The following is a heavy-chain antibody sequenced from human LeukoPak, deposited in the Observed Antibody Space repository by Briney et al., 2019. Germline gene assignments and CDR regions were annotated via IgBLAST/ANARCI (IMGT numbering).Heavy chain of an antibody. Sequence: GSLRLSRTASGFNLDNYAMSWFRPAPGKGLEWVGFIRSKIYGGTTEYAASVKGRFTISRDDSKSIAYLQMTSLKSEDTAVYYCVRYSGDADYWGQGTLVTVSS. CDR2: IRSKIYGGTT. V-gene: IGHV3-49*03. D-gene: IGHD5-12*01. CDR3: VRYSGDADY. J-gene: IGHJ4*02. CDR1: GFNLDNYA.